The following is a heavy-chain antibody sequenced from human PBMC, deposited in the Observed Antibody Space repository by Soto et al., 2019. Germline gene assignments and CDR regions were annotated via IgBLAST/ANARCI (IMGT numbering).Heavy chain of an antibody. CDR2: MNPGSGDT. J-gene: IGHJ5*02. V-gene: IGHV1-8*01. CDR1: GYSFTNND. CDR3: ARMETFGSLNWFDP. D-gene: IGHD3-16*01. Sequence: GXSAEVSWRASGYSFTNNDVSWVRQATGQGLEWMGWMNPGSGDTGYAQKFQGRVTMTRDISIATAYMELSSLRSDDTAIYYCARMETFGSLNWFDPWGQGTLVTVSS.